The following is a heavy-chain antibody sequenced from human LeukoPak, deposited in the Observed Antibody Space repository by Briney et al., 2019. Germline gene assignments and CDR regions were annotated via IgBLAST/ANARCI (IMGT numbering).Heavy chain of an antibody. J-gene: IGHJ4*02. D-gene: IGHD3-22*01. V-gene: IGHV3-23*01. Sequence: GGSLRLSCAASGFTFSSYAMSWVRQAPGKGLEWVSAISGSGGSTYYADSVKGRFTISRDNAKNSLYLQMNSLRAEDTAVYYCARDGEDYYDSSGPFDYWGQGTLVTVSS. CDR2: ISGSGGST. CDR3: ARDGEDYYDSSGPFDY. CDR1: GFTFSSYA.